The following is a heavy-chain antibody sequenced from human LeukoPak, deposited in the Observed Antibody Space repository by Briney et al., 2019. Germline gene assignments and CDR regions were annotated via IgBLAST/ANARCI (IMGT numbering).Heavy chain of an antibody. CDR2: IYPGDSDT. CDR1: GYSFTSYW. Sequence: GASLKISCKGSGYSFTSYWIGWVRQMPGKGLEWMGIIYPGDSDTRYSPSFQGQVTISADKSISTAYLQWSSLKASDTAMYYCASSSRPAVLYGDYGADYWGQGTLVTVSS. CDR3: ASSSRPAVLYGDYGADY. J-gene: IGHJ4*02. D-gene: IGHD4-17*01. V-gene: IGHV5-51*01.